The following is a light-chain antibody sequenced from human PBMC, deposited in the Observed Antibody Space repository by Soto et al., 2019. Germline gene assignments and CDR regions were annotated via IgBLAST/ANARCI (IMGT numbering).Light chain of an antibody. V-gene: IGKV3D-20*02. CDR3: QQRSSSPIT. J-gene: IGKJ5*01. CDR2: DAS. CDR1: QTVRKKY. Sequence: EFVFTQSPGTLSLSPGERATRSCRASQTVRKKYLEWYQQKAGKAPRLLIYDASSRSTGIPERFSGGGSGTDFTLTISSLAPEDFAVYYCQQRSSSPITFGQGTRLEIK.